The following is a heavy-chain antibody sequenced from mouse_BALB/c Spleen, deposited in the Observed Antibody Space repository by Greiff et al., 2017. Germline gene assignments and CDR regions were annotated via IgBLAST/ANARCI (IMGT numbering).Heavy chain of an antibody. CDR2: IDPSDSET. CDR3: ARKRGPAMDY. Sequence: QVQLKESGPQLVRPGASVKISCKASGYSFTSYWMHWVKQRPGQGLEWIGMIDPSDSETRLNQKFKDKATLTVDKSSSTAYMQLSSPTSEDSAVYYCARKRGPAMDYWGQGTSVTVSS. J-gene: IGHJ4*01. V-gene: IGHV1S126*01. CDR1: GYSFTSYW.